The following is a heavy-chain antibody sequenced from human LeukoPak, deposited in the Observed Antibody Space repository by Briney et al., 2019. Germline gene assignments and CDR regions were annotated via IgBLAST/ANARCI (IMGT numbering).Heavy chain of an antibody. V-gene: IGHV4-59*01. CDR3: ARPHMIDDAFDI. CDR1: GGSISSYY. J-gene: IGHJ3*02. D-gene: IGHD3-22*01. Sequence: SETLSLTCTVSGGSISSYYWSWIRQPRGKGLEWIGYIYYSGSTNYNPSLKSRVTISVDTSKNQFSLKLSPVTAADTAVYYYARPHMIDDAFDIWGQGTMVTVSS. CDR2: IYYSGST.